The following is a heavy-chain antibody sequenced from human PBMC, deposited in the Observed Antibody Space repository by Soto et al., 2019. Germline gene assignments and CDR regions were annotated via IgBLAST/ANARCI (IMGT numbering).Heavy chain of an antibody. CDR2: INHSGST. Sequence: QVQLQQWGAGLLKPSETLSLTCAVYGGSFSGYYWSWIRQPPGKGLEWIGEINHSGSTNYNPSLKSRVTISVDTSKNQFSLKLSSVTAADTAVYYCAGGSDPDYWGQGTLVTVSS. V-gene: IGHV4-34*01. J-gene: IGHJ4*02. CDR3: AGGSDPDY. CDR1: GGSFSGYY.